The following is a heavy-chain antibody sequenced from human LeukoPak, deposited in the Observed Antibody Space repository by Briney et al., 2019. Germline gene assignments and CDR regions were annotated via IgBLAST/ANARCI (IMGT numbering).Heavy chain of an antibody. CDR3: ARGMESSSGKYYFDY. J-gene: IGHJ4*02. D-gene: IGHD6-6*01. CDR1: GFTSSSYA. CDR2: ISSNGGST. Sequence: GGSLRLSCAASGFTSSSYAMHWVRQAPGKGLEYVSAISSNGGSTYYANSVKGRFTISRDNSKNTLYLQMGSLRAEDMAVYYCARGMESSSGKYYFDYWGQGTLVTVSS. V-gene: IGHV3-64*01.